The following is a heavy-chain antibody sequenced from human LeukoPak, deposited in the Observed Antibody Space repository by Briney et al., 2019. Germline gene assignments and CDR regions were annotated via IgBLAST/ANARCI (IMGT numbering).Heavy chain of an antibody. D-gene: IGHD3-10*01. CDR2: ITSSSRYI. V-gene: IGHV3-21*01. CDR1: GFTFSTYN. Sequence: GGSLRLSCTVSGFTFSTYNMNWVRQAPGKGLEWVSSITSSSRYIYYADSVRGRFTVSRDNAKSSLYLQMNSLRAEDTAVYYCARGGSGYYYGSGSYYRFDYWGQGTLVTVSS. CDR3: ARGGSGYYYGSGSYYRFDY. J-gene: IGHJ4*02.